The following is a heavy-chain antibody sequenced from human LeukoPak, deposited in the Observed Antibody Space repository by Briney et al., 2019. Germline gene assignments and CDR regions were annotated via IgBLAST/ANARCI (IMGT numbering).Heavy chain of an antibody. D-gene: IGHD2-21*02. Sequence: SETLSLTCTVSGGSISSYYWSWIRQPAGKGLEWIGRIYTSGSTNYNPSLKSRVTMSVDTSKNQFSLKLSSVTAADTAVYYCAKDTDDYTWFDPWGQGTLVTVSS. CDR1: GGSISSYY. CDR3: AKDTDDYTWFDP. CDR2: IYTSGST. J-gene: IGHJ5*02. V-gene: IGHV4-4*07.